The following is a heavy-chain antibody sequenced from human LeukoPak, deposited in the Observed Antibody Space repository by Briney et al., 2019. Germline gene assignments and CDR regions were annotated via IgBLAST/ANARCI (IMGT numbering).Heavy chain of an antibody. CDR1: GFTFSSYG. Sequence: PGGSLRLSCAASGFTFSSYGMHWVRQAPGKGLEWVAFIRYDGSNKYYPDSVKGRFTISRDNSKNTLYLQMNSLRAEDTGVYYCAKRHSSGWYYFDYWGQGTQVTVSS. D-gene: IGHD6-19*01. J-gene: IGHJ4*02. CDR2: IRYDGSNK. CDR3: AKRHSSGWYYFDY. V-gene: IGHV3-30*02.